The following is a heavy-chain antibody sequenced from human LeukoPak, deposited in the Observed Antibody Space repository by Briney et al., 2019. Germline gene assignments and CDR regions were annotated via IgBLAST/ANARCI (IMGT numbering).Heavy chain of an antibody. CDR2: MSHDGSNI. D-gene: IGHD3-3*01. Sequence: GGSLRLSCAASGFTFSDYYMSWIRQAPGKGPEWVALMSHDGSNIFYAKSVKGRFTISRDNSKNTLYLQMNNLRAEDTAVYSCARGATNDFWSGYSWFDPWGQGTLVTVSS. V-gene: IGHV3-30-3*01. J-gene: IGHJ5*02. CDR1: GFTFSDYY. CDR3: ARGATNDFWSGYSWFDP.